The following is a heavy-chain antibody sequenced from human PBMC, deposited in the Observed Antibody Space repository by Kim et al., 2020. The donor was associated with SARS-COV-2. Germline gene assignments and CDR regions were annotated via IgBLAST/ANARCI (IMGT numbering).Heavy chain of an antibody. D-gene: IGHD6-13*01. V-gene: IGHV3-23*01. CDR3: AKDKAAAEYYYSGMDV. J-gene: IGHJ6*02. Sequence: DSVKCRFTITRDHSKNTLYLQMNSLRAEDTAVYYCAKDKAAAEYYYSGMDVWGQGTTVTVSS.